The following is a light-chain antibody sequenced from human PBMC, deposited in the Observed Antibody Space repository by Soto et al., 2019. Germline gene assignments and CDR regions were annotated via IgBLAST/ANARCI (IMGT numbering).Light chain of an antibody. CDR2: EVS. CDR1: SSDVGTYNL. J-gene: IGLJ1*01. Sequence: QSALTQPASVSWSPGQSITISCTGASSDVGTYNLVSWYQQHPGKAPKLMIYEVSKRPSVVSNRFSGSKSGNTASLTISGLPAEDEADYYCCSYAGSNTLYVVGTGTKLTVL. CDR3: CSYAGSNTLYV. V-gene: IGLV2-23*02.